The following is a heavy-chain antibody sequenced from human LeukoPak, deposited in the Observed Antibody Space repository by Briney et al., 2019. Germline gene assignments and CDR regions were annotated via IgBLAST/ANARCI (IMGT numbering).Heavy chain of an antibody. J-gene: IGHJ6*03. V-gene: IGHV4-4*02. D-gene: IGHD1-26*01. CDR1: GGSISSSNW. CDR2: IYHSGST. CDR3: ARGRGIIGNPRSYYYYYYMDV. Sequence: SGTLSLTCAVSGGSISSSNWWSWVRQPPGKGLEWIGEIYHSGSTNYNPSLKSRVTISVDKSKNQFSLKLSSVTAADTAVYYCARGRGIIGNPRSYYYYYYMDVWGKGTTVTVSS.